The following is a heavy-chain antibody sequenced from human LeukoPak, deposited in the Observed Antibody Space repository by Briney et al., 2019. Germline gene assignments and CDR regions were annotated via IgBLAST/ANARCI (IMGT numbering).Heavy chain of an antibody. CDR1: GGSFSGYY. D-gene: IGHD6-13*01. Sequence: SETLSLTCAVYGGSFSGYYWSWIRQPPGKGLEWIGEINHSRSTNYNPSLKSRVTISVDTSKNQFSLKLSSVTAADTAVYYCARGLSSWYVGDVYFDYWGQGTLVTVSS. V-gene: IGHV4-34*01. CDR3: ARGLSSWYVGDVYFDY. J-gene: IGHJ4*02. CDR2: INHSRST.